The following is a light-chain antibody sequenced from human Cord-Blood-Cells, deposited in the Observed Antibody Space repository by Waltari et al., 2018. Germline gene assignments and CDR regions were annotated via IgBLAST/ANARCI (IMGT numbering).Light chain of an antibody. J-gene: IGLJ3*02. CDR1: SSNIGSNT. V-gene: IGLV1-44*01. CDR3: AAWDDSLNARV. CDR2: SNN. Sequence: QSVLTQPPSASGTPGQRVTISCSGSSSNIGSNTVNWYQQLPGTAPKLLIYSNNQRPSGVPYRFSGSKSGTSASLAISGLQSEDEADYYCAAWDDSLNARVFGGGTKLTVL.